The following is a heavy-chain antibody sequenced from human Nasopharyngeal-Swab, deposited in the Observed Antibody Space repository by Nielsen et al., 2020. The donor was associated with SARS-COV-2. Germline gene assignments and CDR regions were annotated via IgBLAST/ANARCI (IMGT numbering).Heavy chain of an antibody. J-gene: IGHJ6*02. V-gene: IGHV1-2*06. D-gene: IGHD6-19*01. Sequence: ASVKVSCKASVYTFTGYYMHWVRQAPGQGLDWMGRINPNSGGTNYAQKFQGRVTMTRDTSISTAYMELSRLRSDDTAVYYCARDPTSVAGTGDYYYGRDVWGQGTTVTVSS. CDR1: VYTFTGYY. CDR3: ARDPTSVAGTGDYYYGRDV. CDR2: INPNSGGT.